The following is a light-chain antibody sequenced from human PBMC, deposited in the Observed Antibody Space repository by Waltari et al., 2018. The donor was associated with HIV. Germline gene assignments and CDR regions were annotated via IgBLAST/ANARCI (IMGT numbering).Light chain of an antibody. CDR1: NIGRKS. V-gene: IGLV3-21*02. CDR3: QVWDTSSDHPYVV. Sequence: SYVLTQPPSVSVAPGQTARITCGGDNIGRKSVHRYHQRPGQAPVLVVYDDSDRPSGIPERFSGSNSGNTATLTISRVEGGDEADYYCQVWDTSSDHPYVVFGGGTKLTVL. CDR2: DDS. J-gene: IGLJ2*01.